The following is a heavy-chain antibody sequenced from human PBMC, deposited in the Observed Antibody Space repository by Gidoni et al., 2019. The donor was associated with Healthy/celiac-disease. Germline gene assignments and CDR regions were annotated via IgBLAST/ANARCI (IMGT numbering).Heavy chain of an antibody. V-gene: IGHV3-30*18. Sequence: QVQLVESGGGVVQPGRSLRLSCAASGFTFSSYGMHWVRQAPGKGLEWVAVISYDGSNKYYADSVKGRFTISRDNSKNTLYLQMNSLRAEDTAVYYCAKDPTFTILGGMDVWGQGTTVTVSS. CDR1: GFTFSSYG. CDR2: ISYDGSNK. J-gene: IGHJ6*02. D-gene: IGHD3-3*01. CDR3: AKDPTFTILGGMDV.